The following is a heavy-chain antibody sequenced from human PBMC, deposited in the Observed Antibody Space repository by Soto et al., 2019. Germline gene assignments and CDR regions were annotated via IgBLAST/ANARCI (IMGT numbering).Heavy chain of an antibody. CDR3: ARERDVLLWFGEFHGMDV. D-gene: IGHD3-10*01. V-gene: IGHV1-18*01. CDR1: GYTFTSYG. CDR2: ISAYNGNT. J-gene: IGHJ6*02. Sequence: GASVKVSCKASGYTFTSYGISWVRQAPGQGLEWMGWISAYNGNTNYAQKLQGRVTMTTDTSTSTAYMELRSLRSDDTAVYYCARERDVLLWFGEFHGMDVWGQGTTVTVSS.